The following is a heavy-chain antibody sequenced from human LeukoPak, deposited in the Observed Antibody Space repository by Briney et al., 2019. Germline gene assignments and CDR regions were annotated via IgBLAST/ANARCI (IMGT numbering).Heavy chain of an antibody. CDR3: AKRGEGVSNTWYMNNWFDP. J-gene: IGHJ5*02. V-gene: IGHV3-30*02. CDR1: GFTFSNYG. CDR2: IRDDGSNK. Sequence: GGSLRLSCAASGFTFSNYGMHWVRQAPGKGLEGVTFIRDDGSNKYYADSVKGRFTISRDNSKNTLYLQMNSLRAEDTAVYYCAKRGEGVSNTWYMNNWFDPGGQGTLVTVSS. D-gene: IGHD6-13*01.